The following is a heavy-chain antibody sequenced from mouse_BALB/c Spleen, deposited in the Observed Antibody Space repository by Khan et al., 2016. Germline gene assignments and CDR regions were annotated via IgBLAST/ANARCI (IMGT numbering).Heavy chain of an antibody. J-gene: IGHJ1*01. V-gene: IGHV3-2*02. Sequence: EVQLQEPGPGLVKPSQSLSLTCTVTGYSITSDYAWNWIRQFPGNKLEWMGYMSYSGSTSYNPSLKSRISITRDTSKNQFFLQLNSVTTEDTATCDCARAPPRGYFDVWGAGTTVTVSS. CDR1: GYSITSDYA. CDR2: MSYSGST. CDR3: ARAPPRGYFDV.